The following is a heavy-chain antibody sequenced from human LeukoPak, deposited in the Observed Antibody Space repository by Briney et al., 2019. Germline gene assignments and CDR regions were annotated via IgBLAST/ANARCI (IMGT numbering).Heavy chain of an antibody. V-gene: IGHV4-39*07. D-gene: IGHD3-10*01. CDR3: ARRAYGSGSYVWFDP. J-gene: IGHJ5*02. CDR1: GGSISSSAYY. Sequence: PSETLSLTCTVSGGSISSSAYYWGWIRQPPGKGLEWIGEINHSGSTNYNPSLKSRVTISVDTSKNQFSLKLSSVTAADTAVYYCARRAYGSGSYVWFDPWGQGTLVTVSS. CDR2: INHSGST.